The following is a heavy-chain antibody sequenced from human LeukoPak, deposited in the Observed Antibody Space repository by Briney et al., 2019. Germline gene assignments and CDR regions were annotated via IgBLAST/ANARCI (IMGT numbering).Heavy chain of an antibody. CDR3: AYRNNFEY. CDR1: GFSFSGHW. Sequence: GGSLRLSCAPSGFSFSGHWMNWVRQPPGKGLEWVANIKADGSEKYYVDSVKGRFTISRDDAKRTVDLQMDNLRAEDTAIYYCAYRNNFEYWGQGALVTVSS. V-gene: IGHV3-7*05. D-gene: IGHD1-26*01. J-gene: IGHJ4*02. CDR2: IKADGSEK.